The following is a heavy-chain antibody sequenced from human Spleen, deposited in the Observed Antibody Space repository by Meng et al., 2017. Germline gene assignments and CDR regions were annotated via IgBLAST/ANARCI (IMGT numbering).Heavy chain of an antibody. CDR3: TRDRSRYFDY. Sequence: QGQRVQSGTEVKKPGASVKVSCKTFGYTFTGYYMHWVRQAPGQGLEWMGWINPTSGDTNYAQKFQGRFTMTRDTSINTVYMELSRLTSDDTAMYYCTRDRSRYFDYWGQGTLVTVSS. V-gene: IGHV1-2*02. CDR2: INPTSGDT. J-gene: IGHJ4*02. CDR1: GYTFTGYY.